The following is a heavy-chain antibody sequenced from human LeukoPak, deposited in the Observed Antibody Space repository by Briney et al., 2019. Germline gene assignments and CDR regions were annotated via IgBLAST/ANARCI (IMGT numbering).Heavy chain of an antibody. D-gene: IGHD6-19*01. Sequence: ASVKVSCKASGYTFSGYAMNWVRQAPGQGLEWMGWINTNTGNPTYAQGFTGRFVFSLDTSVSTAYLQISSLKAEDTAVYYCARTKLGIAVAGGNFDYWGQGTLVTVSS. CDR1: GYTFSGYA. V-gene: IGHV7-4-1*02. J-gene: IGHJ4*02. CDR2: INTNTGNP. CDR3: ARTKLGIAVAGGNFDY.